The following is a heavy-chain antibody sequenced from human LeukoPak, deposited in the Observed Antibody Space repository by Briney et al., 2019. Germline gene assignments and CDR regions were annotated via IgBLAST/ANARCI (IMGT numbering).Heavy chain of an antibody. CDR1: GGTFSSYA. CDR3: ATTFCSSTSCYFDY. J-gene: IGHJ4*02. D-gene: IGHD2-2*01. CDR2: ISAYNGNT. V-gene: IGHV1-18*01. Sequence: ASVKVSCKASGGTFSSYAISWVRQAPGQGLEWMGWISAYNGNTNYAQKLQGRVTMTRDTSISTAYMELSRLKSDDTAVYYCATTFCSSTSCYFDYWGQGTLVTVSS.